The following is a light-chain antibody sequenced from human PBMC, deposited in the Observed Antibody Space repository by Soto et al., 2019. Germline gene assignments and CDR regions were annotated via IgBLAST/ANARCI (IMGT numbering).Light chain of an antibody. CDR3: AAGDDGLNGHV. CDR1: SSNIGTSS. CDR2: TTN. Sequence: QSVLTQPHSASGTPGQRVTISCSGSSSNIGTSSVHWFQQLPGTAPKLLISTTNQRPSGVPERFSGSKSGTSASLAISGLQSEDEADYYCAAGDDGLNGHVFGTGTKVTVL. J-gene: IGLJ1*01. V-gene: IGLV1-44*01.